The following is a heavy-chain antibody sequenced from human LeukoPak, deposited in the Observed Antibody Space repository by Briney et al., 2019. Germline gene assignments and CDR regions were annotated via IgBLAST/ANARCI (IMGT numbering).Heavy chain of an antibody. D-gene: IGHD4-17*01. CDR2: ISYDGSNK. V-gene: IGHV3-30*18. CDR1: GFTFSSYG. CDR3: AKDRVPYGEFDY. Sequence: GRSLRLSCAASGFTFSSYGMHWVRQAPGKGLEWVAVISYDGSNKYYADSVKGRFTISRDNSKNTLYLQMNSLRAEDTAVYYCAKDRVPYGEFDYWGQRTLVTVSS. J-gene: IGHJ4*02.